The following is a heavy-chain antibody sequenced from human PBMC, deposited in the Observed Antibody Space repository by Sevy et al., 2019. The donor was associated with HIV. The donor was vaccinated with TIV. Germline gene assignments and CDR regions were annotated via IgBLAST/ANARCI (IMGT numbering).Heavy chain of an antibody. V-gene: IGHV3-21*01. D-gene: IGHD2-21*01. J-gene: IGHJ6*03. Sequence: GGSLRLSCAASGFTFSSYSMNWVRQAPGKGLEWVSSISSSSSYIYYADSVKGRFTISRDNAKNSLYLQMNSLRAEDTAVYYCARVLLEDYYYYYMDVWGKGTTVTVSS. CDR3: ARVLLEDYYYYYMDV. CDR2: ISSSSSYI. CDR1: GFTFSSYS.